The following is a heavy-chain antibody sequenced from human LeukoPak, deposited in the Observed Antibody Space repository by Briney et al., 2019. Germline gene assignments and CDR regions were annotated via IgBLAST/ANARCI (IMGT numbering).Heavy chain of an antibody. Sequence: ASVKVSCKASGGTFSSYYINWVRQAPGQGLEWMGWISAYNGITNYAQKLQDRVTMTTDTSTSTAYMELRSLTSDDTAVYYCARDSGSDSSNWYGKWLAPWGQGTLVTVSS. V-gene: IGHV1-18*01. D-gene: IGHD6-13*01. CDR3: ARDSGSDSSNWYGKWLAP. CDR1: GGTFSSYY. CDR2: ISAYNGIT. J-gene: IGHJ5*02.